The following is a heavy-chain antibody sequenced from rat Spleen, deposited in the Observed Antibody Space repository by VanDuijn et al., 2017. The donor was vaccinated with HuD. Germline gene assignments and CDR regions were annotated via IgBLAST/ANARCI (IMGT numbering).Heavy chain of an antibody. V-gene: IGHV5-31*01. CDR2: ITHNGGST. D-gene: IGHD1-11*01. CDR1: GFTFNNYW. CDR3: TAGGGYWDY. Sequence: EVKLVESGGGLVQPGRSLKLSCVASGFTFNNYWMTWIRQAPGKGLEWVASITHNGGSTYYADSVKGRFTISRDNAESALYLQMNSLRSEDTATYYCTAGGGYWDYWGQGVMVTVSS. J-gene: IGHJ2*01.